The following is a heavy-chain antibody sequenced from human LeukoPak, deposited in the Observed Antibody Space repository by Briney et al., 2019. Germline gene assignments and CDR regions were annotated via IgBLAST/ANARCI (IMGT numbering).Heavy chain of an antibody. CDR1: GGSISSYY. V-gene: IGHV4-59*01. J-gene: IGHJ4*02. D-gene: IGHD3-16*02. CDR3: ARYIWGSYPTFEDY. CDR2: ISYSGST. Sequence: PSETLSFTCTVSGGSISSYYWSWIRQPPGKGLEWIGYISYSGSTNYSPSLKSRVTISVDTSKNQLSLKLNSVTAADTAVYYCARYIWGSYPTFEDYWGQGSLVTVSS.